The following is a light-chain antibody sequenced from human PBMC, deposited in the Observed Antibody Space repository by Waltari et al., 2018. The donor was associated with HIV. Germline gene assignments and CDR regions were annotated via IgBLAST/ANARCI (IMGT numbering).Light chain of an antibody. CDR3: QQYSRYRYT. V-gene: IGKV1-5*03. CDR1: QSISSW. J-gene: IGKJ2*01. Sequence: DIQMTQSPSTLSASVGDRVTITCRASQSISSWLAWFQQKPGKVPKVLIYKASSLQSGVPSRFSGSGSGTEFTLTIDSLQPDDFATYYCQQYSRYRYTVGQGTNLELK. CDR2: KAS.